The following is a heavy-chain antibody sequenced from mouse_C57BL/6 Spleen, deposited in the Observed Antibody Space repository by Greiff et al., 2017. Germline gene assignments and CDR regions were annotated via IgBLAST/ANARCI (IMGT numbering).Heavy chain of an antibody. J-gene: IGHJ2*01. CDR1: GYTFTGYF. Sequence: EVQLQQPGPELVKPGASVKISCKASGYTFTGYFMNWVMQSHGQSLEWIGRINPYNGDTFYNQKFKGKATLTVDKSSSTAHMELRSLTSADSAVYYCARRGADYGSSAFGDWGKGTTLTVA. CDR2: INPYNGDT. D-gene: IGHD1-1*01. V-gene: IGHV1-20*01. CDR3: ARRGADYGSSAFGD.